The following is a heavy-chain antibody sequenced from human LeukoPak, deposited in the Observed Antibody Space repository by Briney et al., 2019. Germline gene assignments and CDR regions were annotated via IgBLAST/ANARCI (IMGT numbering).Heavy chain of an antibody. Sequence: QPGGSLRLSCAVSGFTFNNYAMNWVRQAPGKGLEWVSTISGSGISTSYADSVKGRFTISRDNSKSTLYLQMNSLRAEDTAVYYCARDLQYYDFWSGSAPFDHWGQGTLVTVSS. J-gene: IGHJ4*02. D-gene: IGHD3-3*01. CDR3: ARDLQYYDFWSGSAPFDH. V-gene: IGHV3-23*01. CDR2: ISGSGIST. CDR1: GFTFNNYA.